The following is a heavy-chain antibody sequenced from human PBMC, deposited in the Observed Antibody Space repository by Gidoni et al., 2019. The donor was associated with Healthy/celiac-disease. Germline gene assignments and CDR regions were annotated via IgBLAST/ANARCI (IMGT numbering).Heavy chain of an antibody. J-gene: IGHJ6*04. CDR3: AKDLDSGDATNYGMDV. CDR1: GFTFADYT. Sequence: DVQLVESGGVVVQPGGSLRLSCAASGFTFADYTMHWVRQAPGKGLEWVSLISWDGGSTYYADSVKGRFTISRDNSKNSLYLQMNSLRTEDTALYYCAKDLDSGDATNYGMDVWGKGTTVTVSS. D-gene: IGHD5-12*01. V-gene: IGHV3-43*01. CDR2: ISWDGGST.